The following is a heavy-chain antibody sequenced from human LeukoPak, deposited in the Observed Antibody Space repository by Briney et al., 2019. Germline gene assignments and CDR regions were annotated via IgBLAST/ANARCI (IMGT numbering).Heavy chain of an antibody. D-gene: IGHD3-10*01. V-gene: IGHV3-23*01. J-gene: IGHJ4*02. CDR1: GFTVSSNY. CDR3: AKRDSHYGSGSYHLDY. Sequence: GGSLRLSCAASGFTVSSNYMSWVRQAPGKGLEWVSAISGSGGSTYYADSVKGRFTISRDNSKNTLYLQMNSLRAEDTAVYYCAKRDSHYGSGSYHLDYWGQGTLVTVSS. CDR2: ISGSGGST.